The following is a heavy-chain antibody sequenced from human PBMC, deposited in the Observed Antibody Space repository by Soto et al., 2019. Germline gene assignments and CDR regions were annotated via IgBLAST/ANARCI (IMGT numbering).Heavy chain of an antibody. CDR1: GGSISSGGYS. D-gene: IGHD3-22*01. V-gene: IGHV4-30-2*01. CDR2: IYHSGST. Sequence: SETLSLTCAVSGGSISSGGYSWSWIRQPPGKGLEWIGYIYHSGSTYYNPSLKSRVTISVDRSKNQFSLKLSSVTAADTAVYYCASGYYYDSSGYFGYYFDYWGQGTLVTAPQ. J-gene: IGHJ4*02. CDR3: ASGYYYDSSGYFGYYFDY.